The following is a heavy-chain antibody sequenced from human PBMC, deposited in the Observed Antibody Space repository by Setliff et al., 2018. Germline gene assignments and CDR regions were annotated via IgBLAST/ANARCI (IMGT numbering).Heavy chain of an antibody. CDR2: VYYNGAA. Sequence: PSETLSLTCTVSGGSISSGGYYWSWIRQHPGKGLEWIGHVYYNGAAKYDPSLKSRVTMSVDTSKTQFSLKLNSMTTADTAVYYCARGGTYRYFDYWGQGALVTSPQ. J-gene: IGHJ4*02. CDR3: ARGGTYRYFDY. V-gene: IGHV4-61*08. CDR1: GGSISSGGYY.